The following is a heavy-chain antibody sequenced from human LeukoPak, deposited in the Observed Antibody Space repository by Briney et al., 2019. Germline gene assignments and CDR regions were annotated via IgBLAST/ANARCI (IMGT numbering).Heavy chain of an antibody. CDR1: GFTFSSYW. V-gene: IGHV3-7*01. J-gene: IGHJ6*03. Sequence: GGSLRLSCAASGFTFSSYWMTWVRQAPGKGLQWVANIKQDGSDKYYVDSVKGRFIISRDNAKNSLYLQMNSLGAEDTAVYYCARARYSTSPWGFYYYYYMDVWGKGTTVTVS. D-gene: IGHD6-6*01. CDR3: ARARYSTSPWGFYYYYYMDV. CDR2: IKQDGSDK.